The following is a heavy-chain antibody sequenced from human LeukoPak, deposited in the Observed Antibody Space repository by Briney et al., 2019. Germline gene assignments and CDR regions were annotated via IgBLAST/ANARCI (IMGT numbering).Heavy chain of an antibody. CDR3: ARGLQLWSIGSYYFDY. V-gene: IGHV4-39*01. CDR1: GGSISSSSYY. Sequence: SETLSLTCTVSGGSISSSSYYWGWIRQPPGKGLEWIGSIYYSGSTYYNPSLKSRVTISVDTSKNQFSLKLSSVTAADTAVYYCARGLQLWSIGSYYFDYWGQGTLVTVSS. D-gene: IGHD3-10*01. J-gene: IGHJ4*02. CDR2: IYYSGST.